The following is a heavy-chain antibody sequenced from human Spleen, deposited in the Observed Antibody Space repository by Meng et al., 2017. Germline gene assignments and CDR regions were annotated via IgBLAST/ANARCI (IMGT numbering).Heavy chain of an antibody. CDR2: VYYNGHT. Sequence: QVQVQESGPGLVRPSETPSLTCSVSGASVSSGSNYWTWIRQPPGKGLEWIGYVYYNGHTSYKPSLKSRVTISMDTSKRQFSLKLTSVTAADAAVYYCARGGGGGYTYGLAYWGQGILVTVSS. CDR3: ARGGGGGYTYGLAY. CDR1: GASVSSGSNY. D-gene: IGHD5-18*01. V-gene: IGHV4-61*01. J-gene: IGHJ4*02.